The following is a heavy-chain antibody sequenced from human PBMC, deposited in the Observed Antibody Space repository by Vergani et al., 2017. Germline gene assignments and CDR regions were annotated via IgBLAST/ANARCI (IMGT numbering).Heavy chain of an antibody. Sequence: QVQLVESGVGVVPPGRSLRLSCAASGFTFNQYGMHWVRQAPGKGLEWVAVTWYDGNNKQYADSVKGRFTISRDNSKSTMYLQMNSLRDEDTGVYYCARDLRLLYNRFDPWGQGTLVTVSS. J-gene: IGHJ5*02. CDR2: TWYDGNNK. CDR3: ARDLRLLYNRFDP. V-gene: IGHV3-33*01. D-gene: IGHD1-14*01. CDR1: GFTFNQYG.